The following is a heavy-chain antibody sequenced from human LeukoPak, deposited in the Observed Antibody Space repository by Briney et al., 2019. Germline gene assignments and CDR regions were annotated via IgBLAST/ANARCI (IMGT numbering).Heavy chain of an antibody. CDR2: INPNSGGT. V-gene: IGHV1-2*02. CDR3: ARDGRYSSSWTEPNY. D-gene: IGHD6-13*01. CDR1: GYTFTGYY. Sequence: ASVKVSYKASGYTFTGYYMHWVRQAPGQGLEWMGWINPNSGGTNYAQKFQGRVTMTRDTSISTAYMERSRLRSDDTAVYYCARDGRYSSSWTEPNYWGQGTLVTVSS. J-gene: IGHJ4*02.